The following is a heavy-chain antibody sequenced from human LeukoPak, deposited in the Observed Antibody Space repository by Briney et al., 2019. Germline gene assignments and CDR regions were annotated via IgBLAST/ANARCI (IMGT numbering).Heavy chain of an antibody. CDR1: GFTFSSYG. J-gene: IGHJ3*02. CDR2: ISGSGGST. D-gene: IGHD3-22*01. Sequence: GGSLRLSCAASGFTFSSYGMSWVRQAPGKGPEWVSAISGSGGSTYYADSVKGRFTISRDNSKNTLYLQMNSPRAEDTAVYYCAKASTYYYDSSGYYPPDAFDIWGQGTMVTVSS. V-gene: IGHV3-23*01. CDR3: AKASTYYYDSSGYYPPDAFDI.